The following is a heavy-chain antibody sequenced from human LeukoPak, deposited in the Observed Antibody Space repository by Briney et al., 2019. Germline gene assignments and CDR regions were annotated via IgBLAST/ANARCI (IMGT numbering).Heavy chain of an antibody. D-gene: IGHD3-10*01. CDR3: ARGAWNYYGSGSYSAFDI. CDR1: GYTFTSYG. Sequence: PGASVKVSCKASGYTFTSYGISWVRQAPGQGLEWMGWISAYKGNTNYAQKLQGRVTMTTDTSTSTAYMELRSLRSDDTAVYYCARGAWNYYGSGSYSAFDIWGQGTMVTVSS. CDR2: ISAYKGNT. V-gene: IGHV1-18*01. J-gene: IGHJ3*02.